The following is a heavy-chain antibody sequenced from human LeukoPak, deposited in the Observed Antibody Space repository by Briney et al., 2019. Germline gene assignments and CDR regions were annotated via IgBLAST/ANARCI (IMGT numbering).Heavy chain of an antibody. V-gene: IGHV3-23*01. CDR3: AKAWSSALVPPYFDQ. CDR1: GFSLFNYA. Sequence: SGGSLRLSCAASGFSLFNYAMTWVRQAPGKGPEWVSTITGSGDNTYHAESVKGRFTVSRDNSKNMLYLQMNSLSAEDTAVYFCAKAWSSALVPPYFDQWGQGTLVTVSP. D-gene: IGHD6-19*01. J-gene: IGHJ4*02. CDR2: ITGSGDNT.